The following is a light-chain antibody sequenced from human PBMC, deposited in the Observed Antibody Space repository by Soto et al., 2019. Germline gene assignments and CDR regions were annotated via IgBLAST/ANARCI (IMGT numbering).Light chain of an antibody. CDR2: GAS. CDR3: QHYGSSPFT. CDR1: QSVSSNY. V-gene: IGKV3-20*01. J-gene: IGKJ3*01. Sequence: EIVLTQSPGTLYLSPGERATLYCRASQSVSSNYLTWYHQKPGQAPRLLIYGASSRATVIPDRFSGSGSGTDFSLPISRLEPEDLTVYYCQHYGSSPFTFGPGTKVDIK.